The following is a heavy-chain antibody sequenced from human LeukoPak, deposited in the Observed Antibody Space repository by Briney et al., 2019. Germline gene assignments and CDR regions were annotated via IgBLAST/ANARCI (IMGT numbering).Heavy chain of an antibody. Sequence: PSETLSLTCAVYGGSFSGYYWSWIRQPPGKGLEWIGEINHSGSTNYNPSLKSRVTISVDKSKTQFSLTLTSVTAADTAVYYCARDRRFGIVGTTPVRAFDIWGQGTMVTVSS. CDR3: ARDRRFGIVGTTPVRAFDI. D-gene: IGHD1-26*01. CDR1: GGSFSGYY. J-gene: IGHJ3*02. CDR2: INHSGST. V-gene: IGHV4-34*01.